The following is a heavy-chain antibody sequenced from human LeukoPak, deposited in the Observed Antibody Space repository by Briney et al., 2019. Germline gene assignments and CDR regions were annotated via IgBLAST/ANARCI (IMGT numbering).Heavy chain of an antibody. J-gene: IGHJ3*02. CDR1: GGSISSGGYS. CDR3: ARGLVPRAFDI. CDR2: IYHSGST. V-gene: IGHV4-30-2*01. D-gene: IGHD6-19*01. Sequence: PSETLSLTCAVSGGSISSGGYSWSWIRQPPGKGLEWIGYIYHSGSTYYNPSLKSRVTISVDRPKNQFSLKLSSVTAADTGVYYCARGLVPRAFDIWGQGTMVTVSS.